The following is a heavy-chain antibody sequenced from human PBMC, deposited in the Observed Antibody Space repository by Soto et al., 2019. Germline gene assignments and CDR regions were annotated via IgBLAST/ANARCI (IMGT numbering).Heavy chain of an antibody. D-gene: IGHD6-19*01. V-gene: IGHV4-39*01. Sequence: AETLSLTCTVSGDSISSSNYYWGWIRQPPGKGLDWIGSIYYSGSTSYNPSLKSRVTISVDTFNNQFFLKMRSVTAADTAMYYCARQGYSSGWPNLFDPWGKGTLVTVSS. CDR1: GDSISSSNYY. J-gene: IGHJ5*02. CDR2: IYYSGST. CDR3: ARQGYSSGWPNLFDP.